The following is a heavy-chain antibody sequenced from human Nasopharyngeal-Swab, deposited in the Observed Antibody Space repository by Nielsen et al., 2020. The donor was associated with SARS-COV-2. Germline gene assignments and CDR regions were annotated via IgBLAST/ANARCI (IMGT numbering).Heavy chain of an antibody. V-gene: IGHV4-30-4*07. CDR2: IYYSGST. CDR1: GGSISSGGYS. CDR3: ARGPRYCSGGSCYQVFYYYMDV. D-gene: IGHD2-15*01. Sequence: SETLSLTCAVSGGSISSGGYSWSWIRQPPGKGLEWIGYIYYSGSTNYNPSLKSRVTISVDTSKNQFSLKLSSVTAADTAVYYCARGPRYCSGGSCYQVFYYYMDVWGKGTTVTVSS. J-gene: IGHJ6*03.